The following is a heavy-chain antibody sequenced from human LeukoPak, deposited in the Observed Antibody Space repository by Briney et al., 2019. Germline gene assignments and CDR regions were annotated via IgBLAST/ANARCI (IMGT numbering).Heavy chain of an antibody. CDR3: ARGSPFYDFWSGPYYYYGMDV. CDR1: GVSISSSNW. V-gene: IGHV4-4*02. Sequence: SGTLSLTCAVSGVSISSSNWWSWVRQPPGEGLEWIGEIYHSGSTNYNPSLKSRVTISVDKSKNQFSLKLSSVTAADTAVYYCARGSPFYDFWSGPYYYYGMDVWGQGTTVTVSS. CDR2: IYHSGST. J-gene: IGHJ6*02. D-gene: IGHD3-3*01.